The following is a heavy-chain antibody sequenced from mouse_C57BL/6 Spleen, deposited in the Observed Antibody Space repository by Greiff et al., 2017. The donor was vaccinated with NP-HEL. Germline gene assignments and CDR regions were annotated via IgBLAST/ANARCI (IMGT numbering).Heavy chain of an antibody. Sequence: EVQLQQSGAELVRPGASVKLSCTASGFNIKDDYMHWVKQRPEQGLEWIGWIDPENGDTEYASKFQGKATITADTSSNTAYLQLSTLTSDDTAVYYCLDYSNYDNYAMDYWGQGTSVTVSS. J-gene: IGHJ4*01. D-gene: IGHD2-5*01. V-gene: IGHV14-4*01. CDR2: IDPENGDT. CDR3: LDYSNYDNYAMDY. CDR1: GFNIKDDY.